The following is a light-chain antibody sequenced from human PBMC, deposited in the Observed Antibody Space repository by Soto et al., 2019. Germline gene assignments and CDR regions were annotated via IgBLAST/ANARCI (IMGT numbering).Light chain of an antibody. CDR1: SSNIGAGYD. V-gene: IGLV1-40*01. Sequence: QSVPTQPPSVSGAPGQRVTGSCTGSSSNIGAGYDVHWYQQLPGTAPKLLIYGNNNRPSGFPARFSGSKSGTSASLAITGLQAEDEADYYCQSYDSSLSGYVFGTETKLTVL. CDR2: GNN. J-gene: IGLJ1*01. CDR3: QSYDSSLSGYV.